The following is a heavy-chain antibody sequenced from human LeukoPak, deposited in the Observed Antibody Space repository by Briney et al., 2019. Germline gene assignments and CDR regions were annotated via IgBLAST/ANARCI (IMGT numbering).Heavy chain of an antibody. J-gene: IGHJ5*02. CDR1: GGTFSSYA. CDR3: ARTRIVVALEGWFDP. V-gene: IGHV1-69*13. CDR2: IIPIFGTA. Sequence: GASVKVSCKASGGTFSSYAISWVRQAPGQGLEWMGGIIPIFGTANYAQKFQGRVTITADESTSTAYMELSSLRSEDTAVYYCARTRIVVALEGWFDPWGQGTLVTVSS. D-gene: IGHD3-22*01.